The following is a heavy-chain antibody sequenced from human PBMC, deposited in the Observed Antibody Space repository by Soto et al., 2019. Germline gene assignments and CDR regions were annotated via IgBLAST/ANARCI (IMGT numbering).Heavy chain of an antibody. Sequence: ASVKVSCKASGYTFTSYDINWVRQAAGQGLEWMGWMNPNSGNTGYAQKFQGRVTMTRNTSISTAYMELSSLRSEDTAVYYCARGGEYSSSSGYYYYGMDGWGQGTTVTVSS. D-gene: IGHD6-6*01. CDR1: GYTFTSYD. CDR3: ARGGEYSSSSGYYYYGMDG. V-gene: IGHV1-8*01. CDR2: MNPNSGNT. J-gene: IGHJ6*02.